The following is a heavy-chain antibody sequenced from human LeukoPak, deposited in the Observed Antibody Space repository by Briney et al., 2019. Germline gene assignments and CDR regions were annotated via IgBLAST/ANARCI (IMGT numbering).Heavy chain of an antibody. D-gene: IGHD6-13*01. Sequence: SETLSLTCTVSGGSISSGGYYWSWIRQHPGKGLEWIGYIYYSGSTYYNPSLKSRVTISVDTSKNQFSLKLSSVTAADTAVYYWARGIAAGGSNGFDPWGQGTLVTVSS. V-gene: IGHV4-31*03. CDR1: GGSISSGGYY. CDR2: IYYSGST. CDR3: ARGIAAGGSNGFDP. J-gene: IGHJ5*02.